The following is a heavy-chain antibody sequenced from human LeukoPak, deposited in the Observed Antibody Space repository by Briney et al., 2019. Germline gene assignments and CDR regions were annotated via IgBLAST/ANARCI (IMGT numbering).Heavy chain of an antibody. Sequence: GGXLRPSCVASGFYFNPYWMAWVRQAPGKGLEWVATISHDGYSTFYVDSVRGRFSISRDNAQNSLFLQISSLRVYDTAVYYCAREYYSSFDYWGQGALVTVSS. J-gene: IGHJ4*02. D-gene: IGHD2-21*01. CDR1: GFYFNPYW. V-gene: IGHV3-7*01. CDR2: ISHDGYST. CDR3: AREYYSSFDY.